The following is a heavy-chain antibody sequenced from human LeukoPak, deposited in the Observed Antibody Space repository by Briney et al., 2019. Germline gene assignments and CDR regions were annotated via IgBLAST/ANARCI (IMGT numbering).Heavy chain of an antibody. V-gene: IGHV3-66*01. CDR3: ARERSVMITFGGVFDY. Sequence: GGSLRLSCAASEFSVGSNYMTWVRQAPGKGLEWVSLIYSGGSTYYADSVKGRFTISRDNSKNTLYLQMNSLRAEDTAVYYCARERSVMITFGGVFDYWGQGTLVTVSS. CDR1: EFSVGSNY. CDR2: IYSGGST. D-gene: IGHD3-16*01. J-gene: IGHJ4*02.